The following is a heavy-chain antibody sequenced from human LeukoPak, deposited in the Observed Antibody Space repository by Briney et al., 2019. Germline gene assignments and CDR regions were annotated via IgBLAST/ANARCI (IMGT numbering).Heavy chain of an antibody. CDR1: GFTFSTYW. J-gene: IGHJ4*02. Sequence: GGSLRLSCAASGFTFSTYWMSWVRQAPGKGLEWVSAISGSGGSTYYADSVKGRFTISRDNSKNTLYLQMNSLRAEDTAVYYCAKSPPSYYYGSGSYYFDYWGQGTLVTVSS. CDR2: ISGSGGST. CDR3: AKSPPSYYYGSGSYYFDY. D-gene: IGHD3-10*01. V-gene: IGHV3-23*01.